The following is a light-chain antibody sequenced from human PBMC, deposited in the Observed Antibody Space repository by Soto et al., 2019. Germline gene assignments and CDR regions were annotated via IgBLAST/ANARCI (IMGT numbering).Light chain of an antibody. CDR3: MQPLQTLIT. CDR1: QSLLHSNGYNY. V-gene: IGKV2-28*01. Sequence: DIVMTQSPLSLPVTPGEPASISCRSSQSLLHSNGYNYLDWYLQKPGQSPQLLIYLGSNRASGVPDRFSGSGSGTDFTLKISRVEAEDVGVYYCMQPLQTLITFGQGTRLEIK. CDR2: LGS. J-gene: IGKJ5*01.